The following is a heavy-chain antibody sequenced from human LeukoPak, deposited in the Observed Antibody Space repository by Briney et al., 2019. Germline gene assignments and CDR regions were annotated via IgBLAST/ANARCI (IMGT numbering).Heavy chain of an antibody. CDR2: ISYDGSNK. Sequence: GGSLRLSCAASGFTFSSYAMHWVRQAPGKGLEWVALISYDGSNKYYADSVKGRFTISRDNSKNTLYLQMNSLRAEDTAVYYCARGSRGNIAAAGHFDYWGQGTLVTVSS. CDR1: GFTFSSYA. V-gene: IGHV3-30*04. J-gene: IGHJ4*02. CDR3: ARGSRGNIAAAGHFDY. D-gene: IGHD6-13*01.